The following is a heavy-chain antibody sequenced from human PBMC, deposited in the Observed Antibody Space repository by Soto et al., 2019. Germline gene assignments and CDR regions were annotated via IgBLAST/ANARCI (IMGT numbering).Heavy chain of an antibody. Sequence: EVQLVESGGGLVKPGGSLRLSCVASGFTFSGYSINWVRQAPGKGLEWVSYISGPSIYIYYADSVKGRFTISSDNAKSAGYLQMNSLRAEDTAVYYCARGFRNGFNVWGQGTTVSVSS. CDR3: ARGFRNGFNV. J-gene: IGHJ6*02. CDR2: ISGPSIYI. CDR1: GFTFSGYS. V-gene: IGHV3-21*01. D-gene: IGHD2-8*01.